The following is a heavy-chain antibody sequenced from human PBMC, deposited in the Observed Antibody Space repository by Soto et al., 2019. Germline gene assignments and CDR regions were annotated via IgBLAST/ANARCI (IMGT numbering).Heavy chain of an antibody. D-gene: IGHD3-3*01. Sequence: QVQLVESGGGVVQPGRSLRLSCAASGFTFSSYGMHWVRQAPGKGLEWVAVISYDGSNKYYADSVKGRFTISRDNSKNTRYLQMNSLSAEDTAVYYCAKEVWSGPMDVWGQGTTVTVSS. CDR3: AKEVWSGPMDV. CDR1: GFTFSSYG. V-gene: IGHV3-30*18. J-gene: IGHJ6*02. CDR2: ISYDGSNK.